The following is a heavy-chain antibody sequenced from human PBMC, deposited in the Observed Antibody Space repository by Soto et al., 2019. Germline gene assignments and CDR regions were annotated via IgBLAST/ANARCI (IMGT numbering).Heavy chain of an antibody. Sequence: GGSQRLSRAASGCTFRNYSMNWVRQAPGKGLEWVSSISSSSSYIYYADSVKGRFTISRDNAKNSLYLQMNSLGAEDTAVYYCALEPEDAFDIWGQGTMVTVSS. CDR1: GCTFRNYS. CDR3: ALEPEDAFDI. V-gene: IGHV3-21*01. D-gene: IGHD1-1*01. J-gene: IGHJ3*02. CDR2: ISSSSSYI.